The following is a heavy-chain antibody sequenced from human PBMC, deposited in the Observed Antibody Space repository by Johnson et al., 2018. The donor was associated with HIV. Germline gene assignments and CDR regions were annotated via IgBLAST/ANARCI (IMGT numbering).Heavy chain of an antibody. CDR3: ARDGIAAEPKWDAFDI. CDR1: GFSFSNYA. Sequence: VQLVESGGGLVQPGGSLRLSCAASGFSFSNYAMSWVRQAPGKGLEWVANIKQDGSEKYYVDSVKGRFTISRDNAKNSLYLQMNSLRAEDTAVYYCARDGIAAEPKWDAFDIWGQGTMVTVSS. V-gene: IGHV3-7*03. CDR2: IKQDGSEK. D-gene: IGHD6-13*01. J-gene: IGHJ3*02.